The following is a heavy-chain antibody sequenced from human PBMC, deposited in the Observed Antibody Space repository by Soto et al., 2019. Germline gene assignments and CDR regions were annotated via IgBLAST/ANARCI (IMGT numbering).Heavy chain of an antibody. V-gene: IGHV4-39*01. D-gene: IGHD4-17*01. CDR2: IYYSGST. CDR3: ARQDHDYGDFFDY. J-gene: IGHJ4*02. Sequence: PSETLSLTCTVSGGSISSSSNYWGWIRQPPGKGLEWIGSIYYSGSTYYNPSLKSRVTISVDTSKNQFSVKLSSVTAADTAVYYCARQDHDYGDFFDYWAQGTLVTVSS. CDR1: GGSISSSSNY.